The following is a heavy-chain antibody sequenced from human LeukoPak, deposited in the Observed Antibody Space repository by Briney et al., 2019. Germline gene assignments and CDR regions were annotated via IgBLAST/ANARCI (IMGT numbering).Heavy chain of an antibody. V-gene: IGHV4-61*02. CDR1: GGSISSGSYY. J-gene: IGHJ3*02. CDR2: IYTSRST. D-gene: IGHD6-19*01. CDR3: AREIAVAGTPDAFDI. Sequence: PSETLSLTCTVSGGSISSGSYYWSWIRQPAGKGLEWIGRIYTSRSTNYNPSLKSRVNISVDTSKNQFSLKLSSVTAADTAVYYCAREIAVAGTPDAFDIWGQGTMVTVSS.